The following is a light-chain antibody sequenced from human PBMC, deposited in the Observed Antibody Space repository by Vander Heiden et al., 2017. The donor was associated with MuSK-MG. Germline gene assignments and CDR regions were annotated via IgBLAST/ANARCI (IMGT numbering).Light chain of an antibody. CDR3: HQDCRYSWT. J-gene: IGKJ1*01. Sequence: DIQMTQSPSTLSASVGDRVTITCRASQSISSWLAWYQQKPGKAPNLLIYTASSLESAVPSRFSGAGSGTEFTLTIMSLQPDDFGTYYCHQDCRYSWTFGQGTRVEIK. CDR2: TAS. V-gene: IGKV1-5*03. CDR1: QSISSW.